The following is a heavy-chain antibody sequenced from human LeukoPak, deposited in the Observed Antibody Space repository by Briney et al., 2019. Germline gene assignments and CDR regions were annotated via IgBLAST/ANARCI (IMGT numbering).Heavy chain of an antibody. CDR2: IYHSGST. V-gene: IGHV4-4*02. D-gene: IGHD1-26*01. J-gene: IGHJ4*02. CDR3: VRDAYYSGSYFDSNVY. Sequence: SGTLSLTCAVSGGSINSGHWWNWVRQPPEKGLEWIGEIYHSGSTYYNPSLKSRVTISVDKSKNQFSLKLSSVTAADTAMYYCVRDAYYSGSYFDSNVYWGQGTLVTVSS. CDR1: GGSINSGHW.